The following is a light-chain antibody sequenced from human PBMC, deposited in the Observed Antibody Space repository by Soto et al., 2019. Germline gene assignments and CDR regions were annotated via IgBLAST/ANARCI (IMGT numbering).Light chain of an antibody. J-gene: IGKJ1*01. CDR3: HHHGGSPQG. Sequence: IVLTQSPGTLSLSPAERATLSCLASQSLSGNYLSWYQQKPGQAPMLLVCGVAGRAPGIPDRFSGSGSGTDFTLAISRLVPEFFGVYPCHHHGGSPQGFGQGTKVDIK. CDR2: GVA. V-gene: IGKV3-20*01. CDR1: QSLSGNY.